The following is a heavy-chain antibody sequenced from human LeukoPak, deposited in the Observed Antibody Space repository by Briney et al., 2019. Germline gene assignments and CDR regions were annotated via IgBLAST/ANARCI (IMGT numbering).Heavy chain of an antibody. V-gene: IGHV4-34*01. Sequence: SETLSLTCAVYGGSFSGYYWSWIRQPPGKGLEWIGEINHSGSTSYNPSLKSRVTISVDTSKNQFSLKLSSVTAADTAVYYCARESSRLFDYWGQGTLVTVSS. J-gene: IGHJ4*02. CDR1: GGSFSGYY. D-gene: IGHD6-13*01. CDR3: ARESSRLFDY. CDR2: INHSGST.